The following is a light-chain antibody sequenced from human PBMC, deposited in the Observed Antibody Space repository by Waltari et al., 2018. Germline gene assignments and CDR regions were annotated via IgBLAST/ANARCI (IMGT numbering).Light chain of an antibody. Sequence: DIQMTQSPSSLSASVGDRVTITCRASQGIGNDLGWYQQKPGKAPKRLIYSASSLKSGVPSRFSGSGSGTEFSLTISSLQPEDIATYYCLQDSFYPHTFGQGTKVEIK. V-gene: IGKV1-17*01. CDR3: LQDSFYPHT. CDR2: SAS. J-gene: IGKJ2*01. CDR1: QGIGND.